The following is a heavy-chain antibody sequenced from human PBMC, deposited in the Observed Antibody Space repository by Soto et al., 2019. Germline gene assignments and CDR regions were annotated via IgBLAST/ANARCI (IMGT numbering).Heavy chain of an antibody. Sequence: QVQLVQSGAEVKKPGSSVKVSCKASGGTFSSYAISWVRQAPGQGLEWMGGIIPIFGTANYAQKFQRRVTITADEATSTAYMELGSMRCEDTAVYYCARDSSLRGFGETNYSYGMDVWGQGTTVTVSS. CDR2: IIPIFGTA. CDR1: GGTFSSYA. J-gene: IGHJ6*02. D-gene: IGHD3-10*01. V-gene: IGHV1-69*01. CDR3: ARDSSLRGFGETNYSYGMDV.